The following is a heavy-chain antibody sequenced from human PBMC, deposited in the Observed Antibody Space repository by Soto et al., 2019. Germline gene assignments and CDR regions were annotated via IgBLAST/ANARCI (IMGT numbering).Heavy chain of an antibody. CDR2: IYPGDSDT. J-gene: IGHJ5*02. CDR3: ARGRYSGYDPSGWFDP. D-gene: IGHD5-12*01. CDR1: GYSFTSYW. V-gene: IGHV5-51*01. Sequence: GESLKISCNGSGYSFTSYWIGWVRQMPGKGLEWMGIIYPGDSDTRYSPSFQGQVTISADKSISTAYLQWSSLKASDTAMYYCARGRYSGYDPSGWFDPWGQGTLVTVSS.